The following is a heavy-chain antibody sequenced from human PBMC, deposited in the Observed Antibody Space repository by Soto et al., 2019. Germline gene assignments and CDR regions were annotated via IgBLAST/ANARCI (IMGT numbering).Heavy chain of an antibody. Sequence: LRLSCAASGFTFSNVWLCWIRKSAGKGLEWIGRIYATGTTDYNPSLKSRVMMSVDTSKKQFSLKLRSVTAADTAVYYCVRDGTKTLRDRFDPWGQGISVTVSS. V-gene: IGHV4-4*07. J-gene: IGHJ5*02. CDR2: IYATGTT. D-gene: IGHD1-1*01. CDR3: VRDGTKTLRDRFDP. CDR1: GFTFSNVW.